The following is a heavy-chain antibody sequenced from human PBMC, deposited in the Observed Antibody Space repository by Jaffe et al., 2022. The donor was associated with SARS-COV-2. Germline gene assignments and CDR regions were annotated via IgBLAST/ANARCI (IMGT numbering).Heavy chain of an antibody. Sequence: EVQLVESGGGLVKPGGSLRLSCAASGFTFSNAWMSWVRQAPGKGLEWVGRIKSKTDGGTTDYAAPVKGRFTISRDDSKNTLYLQMNSLKTEDTAVYYCTTDFGGALGYCSSTSCSEDAFDIWGQGTMVTVSS. D-gene: IGHD2-2*01. V-gene: IGHV3-15*01. CDR1: GFTFSNAW. J-gene: IGHJ3*02. CDR2: IKSKTDGGTT. CDR3: TTDFGGALGYCSSTSCSEDAFDI.